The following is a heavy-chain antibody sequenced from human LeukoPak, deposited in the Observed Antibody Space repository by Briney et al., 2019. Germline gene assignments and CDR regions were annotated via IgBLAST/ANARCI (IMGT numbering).Heavy chain of an antibody. J-gene: IGHJ5*02. CDR2: INPSGGST. Sequence: ASVKVSCKASGYTFTSYYMHWVRQAPGQGLEWMGIINPSGGSTSYAQKFQGRVTMTRDMSTSTVYMELSSPRSEDTAVYYCARAHSSSFPNNWFDPWGQGTLVTVSS. CDR3: ARAHSSSFPNNWFDP. V-gene: IGHV1-46*01. D-gene: IGHD6-13*01. CDR1: GYTFTSYY.